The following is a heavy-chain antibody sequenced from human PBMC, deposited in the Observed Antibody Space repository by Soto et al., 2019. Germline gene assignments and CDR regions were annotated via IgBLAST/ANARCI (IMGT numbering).Heavy chain of an antibody. Sequence: QVTLKESGPVLVKPTETLTLTCTVSGFSLSNARMGVSWIRQPPGKALEWLAHIFSNDEKSYSTSLKSRLTISKDTXXSXVXXTMTNMDPVDTATYYCARMQYYDFWSGYQTSWFDPWGQGTLVTVSS. J-gene: IGHJ5*02. V-gene: IGHV2-26*01. D-gene: IGHD3-3*01. CDR2: IFSNDEK. CDR3: ARMQYYDFWSGYQTSWFDP. CDR1: GFSLSNARMG.